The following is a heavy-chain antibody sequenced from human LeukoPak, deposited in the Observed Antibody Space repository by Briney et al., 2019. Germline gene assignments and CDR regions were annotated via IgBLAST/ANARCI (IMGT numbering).Heavy chain of an antibody. CDR2: ISGSGGST. D-gene: IGHD1-26*01. V-gene: IGHV3-23*01. J-gene: IGHJ4*02. Sequence: GGSLRLSCAASGFTFSSYAMSWVRQAPGKGLEWVSAISGSGGSTYYADSVKGRFTISRDNSKNTLYLQMNNLRAEDTAVYYCAKDAGIVGATTKDYWGQGTLVTVSS. CDR3: AKDAGIVGATTKDY. CDR1: GFTFSSYA.